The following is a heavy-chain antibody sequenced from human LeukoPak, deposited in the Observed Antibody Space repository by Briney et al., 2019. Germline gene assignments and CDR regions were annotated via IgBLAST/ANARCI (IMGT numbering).Heavy chain of an antibody. CDR3: ARGSFAVGGQKRPYYFDY. V-gene: IGHV4-31*03. CDR2: MYSSGRT. D-gene: IGHD1-1*01. CDR1: GGSISSGDYY. J-gene: IGHJ4*02. Sequence: TSQTLSLTCTVSGGSISSGDYYWSWIRQHPGKGLEWIGYMYSSGRTYYNPSLKSRITISVDTSKNQFSLKLSSVTAADTAVYYCARGSFAVGGQKRPYYFDYWGQGTLVAVSS.